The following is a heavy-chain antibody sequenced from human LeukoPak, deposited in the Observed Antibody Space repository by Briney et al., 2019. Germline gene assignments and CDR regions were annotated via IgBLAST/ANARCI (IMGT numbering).Heavy chain of an antibody. D-gene: IGHD6-25*01. V-gene: IGHV4-39*01. Sequence: PSETLPLTCTASGGSISDSNYYWGWIRQPPGRGLEWIGNIYYSGSAYYSPSLKSRVTVSVDTSKNQFSLKLNSVTAADTAVYYCARQSTIAAARIDPWGQGTLVTVSS. CDR3: ARQSTIAAARIDP. J-gene: IGHJ5*02. CDR1: GGSISDSNYY. CDR2: IYYSGSA.